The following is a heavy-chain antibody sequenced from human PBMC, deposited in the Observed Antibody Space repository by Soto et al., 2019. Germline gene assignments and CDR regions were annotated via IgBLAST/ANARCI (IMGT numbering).Heavy chain of an antibody. CDR1: GDTFTSYY. J-gene: IGHJ5*02. D-gene: IGHD3-3*01. CDR2: INPHGGST. V-gene: IGHV1-46*01. Sequence: GASVKVSCKAPGDTFTSYYLNWVRRARGQGLEWMGAINPHGGSTKYAQKFQGRVTMTRDTSRSTVYMELRSLRSDDTAIYYCARSSGGNFGIIIEGSNWFDPWGQGTLVTVSS. CDR3: ARSSGGNFGIIIEGSNWFDP.